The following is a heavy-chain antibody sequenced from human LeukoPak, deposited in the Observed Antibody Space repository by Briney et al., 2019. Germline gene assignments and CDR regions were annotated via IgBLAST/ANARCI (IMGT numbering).Heavy chain of an antibody. CDR3: ARDLDYYDSSGKYYFDY. CDR2: IYSGGST. Sequence: PGGSLRLSCAASGFTVSSNYMSWVRQAPGKGLEWVSVIYSGGSTYYADSVKGRFTISRDNSKNTLYLQMNSLRAEDTAVYYCARDLDYYDSSGKYYFDYWGQGTLVTVSS. CDR1: GFTVSSNY. J-gene: IGHJ4*02. D-gene: IGHD3-22*01. V-gene: IGHV3-66*02.